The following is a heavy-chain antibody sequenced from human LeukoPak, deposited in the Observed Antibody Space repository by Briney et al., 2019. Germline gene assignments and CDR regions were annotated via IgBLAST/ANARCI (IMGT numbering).Heavy chain of an antibody. Sequence: SQTLSLTCTVSGGSISSGDHYWSWIRQPPGKGLEWIGYIYYSGSTYYNPSLKSRVTISVDTSKNQFSLKLSSVTAADTAVYYCARDDDSSGPGGWFGPWGQGTLVTVSS. D-gene: IGHD3-22*01. V-gene: IGHV4-30-4*08. CDR3: ARDDDSSGPGGWFGP. J-gene: IGHJ5*02. CDR2: IYYSGST. CDR1: GGSISSGDHY.